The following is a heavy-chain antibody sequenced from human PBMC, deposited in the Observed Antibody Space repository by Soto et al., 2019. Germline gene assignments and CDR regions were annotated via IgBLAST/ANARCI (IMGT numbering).Heavy chain of an antibody. D-gene: IGHD6-19*01. CDR1: GGTFSTYS. V-gene: IGHV1-69*01. CDR3: ALGGRYTKSSYYYGMAV. CDR2: SPPIFGTS. J-gene: IGHJ6*02. Sequence: QVQLVQSGAEVKKPGSSVKVSCKASGGTFSTYSISWVRQAPGQGLEWMGGSPPIFGTSKYAQNFQGRVTITADESTSTAYMELSSLRADDTAVYYCALGGRYTKSSYYYGMAVGGHGTTVTVSS.